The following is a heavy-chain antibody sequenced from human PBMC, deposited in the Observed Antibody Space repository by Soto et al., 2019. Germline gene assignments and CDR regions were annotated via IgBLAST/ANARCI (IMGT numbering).Heavy chain of an antibody. J-gene: IGHJ5*02. CDR2: INAGNGNT. Sequence: QVQLVQSGAEVKKPGASVKVSCKASGYTFTSYAMHWVRQAPGQRLEWMGWINAGNGNTKYSQKFQGRVIITRDTTASTAYMKLSSLRSKDTAVYDCARGFSGGDADGFDPWGQGTLVTVSS. D-gene: IGHD2-21*01. V-gene: IGHV1-3*01. CDR3: ARGFSGGDADGFDP. CDR1: GYTFTSYA.